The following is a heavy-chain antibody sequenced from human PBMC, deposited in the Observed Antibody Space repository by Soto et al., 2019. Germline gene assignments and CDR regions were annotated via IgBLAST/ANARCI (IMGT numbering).Heavy chain of an antibody. J-gene: IGHJ4*02. CDR2: IYYTGST. V-gene: IGHV4-59*01. CDR1: GGSISIYY. Sequence: PSETLSLTCTVSGGSISIYYWTWIRQSPGKGLEWIGDIYYTGSTNYNPSLESRVTISLDTSKNQFSLRLTSVTTADTAVYYCARVGSGFVRGFDYWGQGTLVTAPQ. CDR3: ARVGSGFVRGFDY. D-gene: IGHD5-12*01.